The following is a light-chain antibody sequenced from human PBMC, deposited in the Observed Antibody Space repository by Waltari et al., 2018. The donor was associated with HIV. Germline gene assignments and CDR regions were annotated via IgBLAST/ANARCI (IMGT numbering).Light chain of an antibody. V-gene: IGLV10-54*04. CDR2: RGN. J-gene: IGLJ3*02. Sequence: QAGLTQPPSVSKALKQTATLTCTGDKNNVGFQGAAWLKHHRGRPPKLLSYRGNNRPSVVPDRFSASTSGNTVSLNITGLQADDEAGYFCSSWDTRLNGWVFGGGTHLTVL. CDR3: SSWDTRLNGWV. CDR1: KNNVGFQG.